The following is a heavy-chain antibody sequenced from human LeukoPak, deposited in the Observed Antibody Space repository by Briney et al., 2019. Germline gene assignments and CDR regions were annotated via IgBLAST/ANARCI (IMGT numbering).Heavy chain of an antibody. Sequence: SETLSLTCAVHGXSFSGYYWSWIRQPPGKGLEWIGEINHSGSTNYNPSLKSRVTISVDTSKNQFSLKLSSVTAADTAVYYCARGESLDYGDKGGENYWGQGTLVTVSS. CDR3: ARGESLDYGDKGGENY. D-gene: IGHD4-23*01. CDR1: GXSFSGYY. J-gene: IGHJ4*02. CDR2: INHSGST. V-gene: IGHV4-34*01.